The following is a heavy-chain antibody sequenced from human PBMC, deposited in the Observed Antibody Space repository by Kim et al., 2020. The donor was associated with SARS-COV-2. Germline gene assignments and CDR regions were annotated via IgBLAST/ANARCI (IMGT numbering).Heavy chain of an antibody. J-gene: IGHJ3*02. Sequence: KFKGRVTMTRDTSTSTVYMELSSLRAEDTAVYYCAREPPYCSSTSCYLDIWGQGTMVTVSS. D-gene: IGHD2-2*01. V-gene: IGHV1-46*01. CDR3: AREPPYCSSTSCYLDI.